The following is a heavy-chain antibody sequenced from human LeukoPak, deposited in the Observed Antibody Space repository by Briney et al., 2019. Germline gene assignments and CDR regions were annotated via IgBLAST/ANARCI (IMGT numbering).Heavy chain of an antibody. D-gene: IGHD5-18*01. CDR2: IHTSGST. J-gene: IGHJ3*02. Sequence: SETLSLTCTVSGGSISSYYWSWIRQPAGKGLEWIGRIHTSGSTNYSPSLKSRVTISVDTSKNQFSLKLSSVTAADTAVYYCARRDVDTAMPTAFDIWGQGTMVTVSS. CDR1: GGSISSYY. CDR3: ARRDVDTAMPTAFDI. V-gene: IGHV4-4*07.